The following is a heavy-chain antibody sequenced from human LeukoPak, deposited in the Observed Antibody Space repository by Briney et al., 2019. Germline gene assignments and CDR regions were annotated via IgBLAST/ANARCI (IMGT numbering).Heavy chain of an antibody. Sequence: GVSLRLSCAASGFTFSSYWMYWVRQAPGKGLVWVSRINSDGSSTSYADSVKGRFTISRDNAKNTLYLQMNSLGADDTAVYYCARGRWGEAFDIWGQGTMVTVSS. D-gene: IGHD4-23*01. CDR1: GFTFSSYW. V-gene: IGHV3-74*01. J-gene: IGHJ3*02. CDR3: ARGRWGEAFDI. CDR2: INSDGSST.